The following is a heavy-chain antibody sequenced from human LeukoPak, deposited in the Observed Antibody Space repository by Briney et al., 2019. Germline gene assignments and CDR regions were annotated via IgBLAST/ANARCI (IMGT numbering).Heavy chain of an antibody. CDR2: INPDRGGT. J-gene: IGHJ5*01. CDR1: GYTFTGYY. CDR3: ARRFEYGSYDS. Sequence: ASVKVSCKASGYTFTGYYIHWVRQAPGQGLEWMGWINPDRGGTTYAQKFQGRVTMTRDTSITTAYMELSRLTSDDTAVYYCARRFEYGSYDSWGQGTLVTVSS. D-gene: IGHD3-10*01. V-gene: IGHV1-2*02.